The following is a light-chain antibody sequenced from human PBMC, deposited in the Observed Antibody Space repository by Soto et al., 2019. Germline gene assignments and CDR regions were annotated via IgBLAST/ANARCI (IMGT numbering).Light chain of an antibody. CDR2: TNN. CDR3: AAWDDGVWV. CDR1: SSNIGSNY. Sequence: QSVLTQPPSASGTPGQRVTISCSGSSSNIGSNYVYWYQQLPGTAPKLLIYTNNQRPSGVSDRFSGSKSGTSASLAISGLRSEDEADYYCAAWDDGVWVFGGGTKLTVL. J-gene: IGLJ3*02. V-gene: IGLV1-47*01.